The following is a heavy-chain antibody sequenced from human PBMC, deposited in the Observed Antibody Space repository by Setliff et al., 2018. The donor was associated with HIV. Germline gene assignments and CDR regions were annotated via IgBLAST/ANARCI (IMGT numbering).Heavy chain of an antibody. V-gene: IGHV3-15*01. CDR3: TTAGHGSLDFDY. CDR2: IKSEADGGTE. D-gene: IGHD1-1*01. Sequence: GESLKISCAASGFFFKNAWMSWVRQAPGQGLEWIGRIKSEADGGTEESAAFLKGRFTISRDDSKNTLFLQMNSLKAEDTALYYCTTAGHGSLDFDYWGQGTRVTVSS. CDR1: GFFFKNAW. J-gene: IGHJ4*02.